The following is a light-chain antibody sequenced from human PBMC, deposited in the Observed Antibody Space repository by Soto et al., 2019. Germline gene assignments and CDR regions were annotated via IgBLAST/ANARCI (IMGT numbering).Light chain of an antibody. V-gene: IGKV1-5*01. J-gene: IGKJ5*01. CDR1: QDISTY. Sequence: RLTQSPSSLSASAGDTVTISCRASQDISTYLAWYQHKPGKAPTLLIFGASSLHNGVPPRFAGSGSGSEFTLTINRLQPDDFATYYCQHYTLYSAPFGQGTRV. CDR3: QHYTLYSAP. CDR2: GAS.